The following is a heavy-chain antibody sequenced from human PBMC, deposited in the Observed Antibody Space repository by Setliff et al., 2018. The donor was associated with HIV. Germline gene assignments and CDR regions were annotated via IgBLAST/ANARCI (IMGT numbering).Heavy chain of an antibody. CDR2: IYDSGST. V-gene: IGHV4-59*12. CDR1: GGSISSDY. CDR3: ASSTTVVTPFFDY. Sequence: SETLSLTCTVSGGSISSDYWSWIRQPPGKGMEWIGFIYDSGSTNYNPSLESRVTISVDTSKNQFSLKLSSVTAADTAVYYCASSTTVVTPFFDYWGQGTLVTVSS. J-gene: IGHJ4*02. D-gene: IGHD4-17*01.